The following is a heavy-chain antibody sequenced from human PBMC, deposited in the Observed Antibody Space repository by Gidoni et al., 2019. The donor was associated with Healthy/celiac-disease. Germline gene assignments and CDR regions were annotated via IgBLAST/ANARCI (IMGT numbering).Heavy chain of an antibody. Sequence: EVQLVESGGGLVQPGGSLRLSCAASGFPFSSYEMNWVRQAPGKGLEWVSYISSSGSTIYYADSVKGRFTIARDNAKNSLYLQMNSLRAEDTAVYYCARDWDYCSGGSCYSYRSAFDIWGQGTMVTVSS. V-gene: IGHV3-48*03. CDR3: ARDWDYCSGGSCYSYRSAFDI. J-gene: IGHJ3*02. D-gene: IGHD2-15*01. CDR2: ISSSGSTI. CDR1: GFPFSSYE.